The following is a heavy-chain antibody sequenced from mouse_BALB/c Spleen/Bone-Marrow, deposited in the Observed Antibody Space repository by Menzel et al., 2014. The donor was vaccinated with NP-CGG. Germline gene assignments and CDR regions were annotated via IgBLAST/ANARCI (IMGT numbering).Heavy chain of an antibody. CDR2: ILPGSGSS. D-gene: IGHD2-3*01. CDR3: ARTADGYYYAMDY. Sequence: QVQLQQSGAELMKPWASVKISCKATGYTFSNYWIEWIKQRPGHGLEWIGEILPGSGSSNYNEKLKGKATFTADTSSNTAYMQLSSLTSEDSAVYYCARTADGYYYAMDYWGQGTSVTVSS. J-gene: IGHJ4*01. V-gene: IGHV1-9*01. CDR1: GYTFSNYW.